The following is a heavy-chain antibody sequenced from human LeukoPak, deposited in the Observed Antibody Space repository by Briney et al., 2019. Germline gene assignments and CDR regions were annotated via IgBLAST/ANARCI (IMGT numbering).Heavy chain of an antibody. CDR2: IIGSGGST. CDR3: AKSTYYDILTGYSYFDY. D-gene: IGHD3-9*01. J-gene: IGHJ4*02. Sequence: GGTLRLSCTASGFTFSSYGMSWVRHAPGEGLDWVSAIIGSGGSTYYADSVKGRFSISRDNSKNTLYLQMNSLRAEDTAVYYCAKSTYYDILTGYSYFDYWGQGTLVTVSS. V-gene: IGHV3-23*01. CDR1: GFTFSSYG.